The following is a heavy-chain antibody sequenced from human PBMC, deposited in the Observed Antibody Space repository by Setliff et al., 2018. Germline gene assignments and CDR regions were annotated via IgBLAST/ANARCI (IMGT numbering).Heavy chain of an antibody. Sequence: PSETLSLTCTVSGASISTYYWSWIRQPPGKGLEWIGYIYYSGSTNYNPSLKSRVTISVDTSKNQFALKLSSVTAADTAVYYCARDRGHYYGGLDIWGQGTMVTVSS. V-gene: IGHV4-59*01. J-gene: IGHJ3*02. CDR2: IYYSGST. CDR3: ARDRGHYYGGLDI. CDR1: GASISTYY. D-gene: IGHD4-17*01.